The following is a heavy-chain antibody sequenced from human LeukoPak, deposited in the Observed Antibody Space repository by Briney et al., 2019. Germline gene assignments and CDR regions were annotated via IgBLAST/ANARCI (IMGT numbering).Heavy chain of an antibody. D-gene: IGHD3-22*01. V-gene: IGHV3-15*01. CDR2: IKSKSDGETT. CDR1: GFTFSNGW. Sequence: PVGSLRLSCAASGFTFSNGWMNWVRQAPGKGLEWVGRIKSKSDGETTDYAAPVKGRFIISRDDSKNTLYLQMNSLKTEDTAVYYCTANDTYYYDSSGYFQPFDCWGQGTLVTVSS. CDR3: TANDTYYYDSSGYFQPFDC. J-gene: IGHJ4*02.